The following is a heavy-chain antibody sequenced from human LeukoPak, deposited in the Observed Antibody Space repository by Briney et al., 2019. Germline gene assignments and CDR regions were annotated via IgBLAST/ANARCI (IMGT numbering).Heavy chain of an antibody. Sequence: GGSLRLSCMASGFTFDDYAMHWVRQPPGKSLEWVSLISWNGGTMYYADSVKGRFTISRDNNQNSVYLQMNSLRVEDTALYYCAKGIAIVSTSAHFDYWGQGTLVTVSS. J-gene: IGHJ4*02. D-gene: IGHD5/OR15-5a*01. V-gene: IGHV3-43D*03. CDR2: ISWNGGTM. CDR3: AKGIAIVSTSAHFDY. CDR1: GFTFDDYA.